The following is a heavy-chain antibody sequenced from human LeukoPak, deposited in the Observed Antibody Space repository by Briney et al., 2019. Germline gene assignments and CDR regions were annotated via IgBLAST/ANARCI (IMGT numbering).Heavy chain of an antibody. Sequence: ETLSLTCGVSGYSISRGYYWAWIRQPPGKGLEWVSSISGTGDGTYYADSVEGRFTISRDNSKDTLFLLMSSLRAEDTAVYYCAKWAGDVTHANAWYGSLDHWGLGTPVTVSS. CDR2: ISGTGDGT. CDR1: GYSISRGYY. D-gene: IGHD6-13*01. CDR3: AKWAGDVTHANAWYGSLDH. J-gene: IGHJ4*02. V-gene: IGHV3-23*01.